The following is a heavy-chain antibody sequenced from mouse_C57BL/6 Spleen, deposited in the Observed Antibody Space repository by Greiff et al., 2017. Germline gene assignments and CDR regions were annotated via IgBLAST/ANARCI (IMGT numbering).Heavy chain of an antibody. CDR1: GYSFTDYN. CDR2: INPNYGTT. J-gene: IGHJ3*01. V-gene: IGHV1-39*01. D-gene: IGHD1-1*01. CDR3: ARSDYYGSSYQLAY. Sequence: EVHLVESGGGLVKPGASVKISCKASGYSFTDYNMNWVKQSNGKSLEWIGVINPNYGTTSYNQKFKGKATLTVDQSSSTAYMQLNSLTSEDSAVYYGARSDYYGSSYQLAYWGQGTLVTVSA.